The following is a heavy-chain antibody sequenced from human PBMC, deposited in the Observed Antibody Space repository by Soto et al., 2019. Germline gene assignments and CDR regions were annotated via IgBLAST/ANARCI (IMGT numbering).Heavy chain of an antibody. J-gene: IGHJ6*03. CDR3: ARDGLLWFGELFYYYYYMDV. V-gene: IGHV3-21*01. CDR2: ISSSSSYI. CDR1: GFTFSSYS. Sequence: GGSLRLSCAASGFTFSSYSMNWVRQAPGKGLEWVSSISSSSSYIYYADSVKGRFTISRDNAKNSLYLQMNSLRAEDTAVYYCARDGLLWFGELFYYYYYMDVWGKGTTVTVSS. D-gene: IGHD3-10*01.